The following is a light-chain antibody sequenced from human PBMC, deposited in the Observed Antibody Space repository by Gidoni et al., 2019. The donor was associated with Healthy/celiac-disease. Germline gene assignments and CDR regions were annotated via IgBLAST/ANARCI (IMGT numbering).Light chain of an antibody. J-gene: IGKJ2*01. CDR2: KVS. CDR3: MQGTHWPPNT. CDR1: QSLVHSDGNTY. V-gene: IGKV2-30*02. Sequence: DVVMTQSPLSLRVTLGQPASISCRSSQSLVHSDGNTYLNWFQQRPGQSPRRLIYKVSNRDSVVPDRFSGSGSGTDFTLKISRVEAEDVGVYYCMQGTHWPPNTFGQGTKLEIK.